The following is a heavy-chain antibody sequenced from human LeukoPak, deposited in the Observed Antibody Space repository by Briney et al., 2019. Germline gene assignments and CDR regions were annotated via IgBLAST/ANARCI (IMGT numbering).Heavy chain of an antibody. CDR2: ISAYNGNT. J-gene: IGHJ5*02. Sequence: VASVKVSCKASGYTFTSYGISWVRQAPGHGLEWMGWISAYNGNTNYAQKLQGRVTMTTDTSTGTAYMELRSLRSDDTAVYYCARDLSGDPNWFDPWGQGTLVTVSS. V-gene: IGHV1-18*01. CDR1: GYTFTSYG. CDR3: ARDLSGDPNWFDP. D-gene: IGHD3-3*01.